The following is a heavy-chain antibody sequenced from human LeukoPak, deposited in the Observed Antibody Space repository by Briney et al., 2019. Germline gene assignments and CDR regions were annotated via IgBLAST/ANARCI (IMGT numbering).Heavy chain of an antibody. CDR3: ARSFDY. J-gene: IGHJ4*02. CDR2: ISSSSYI. V-gene: IGHV3-21*01. Sequence: GGSLRLSCAASGFTFSSYSMNWVRQAPGKGLEWVSPISSSSYIYYADSVKGRFTISRDNAKNSLYLQMNSLRAEDTAVYYCARSFDYWGQGTLVTVSS. CDR1: GFTFSSYS.